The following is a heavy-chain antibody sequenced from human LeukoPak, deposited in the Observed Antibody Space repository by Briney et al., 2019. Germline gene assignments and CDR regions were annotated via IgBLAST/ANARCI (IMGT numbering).Heavy chain of an antibody. CDR2: IGGSGYST. J-gene: IGHJ4*02. V-gene: IGHV3-23*01. CDR1: GFSFSTYG. D-gene: IGHD5-18*01. CDR3: AKARSYSYGYSGY. Sequence: GGSLRLSCVGSGFSFSTYGMTWVRQAPGKGLEWVSAIGGSGYSTYYADSVKGRFTISRDNSKNTLYLQMNSLRAEDTAVYYCAKARSYSYGYSGYWGQGTLVTVSS.